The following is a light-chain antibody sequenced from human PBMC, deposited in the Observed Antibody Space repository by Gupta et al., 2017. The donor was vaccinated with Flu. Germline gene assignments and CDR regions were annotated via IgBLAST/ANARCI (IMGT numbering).Light chain of an antibody. CDR1: QNIDSW. J-gene: IGKJ1*01. Sequence: DIQMTQSHSTLSTVVGDSVTMTCRASQNIDSWVAWYQQKPGQAPKLLIYRASSLHSGVPSRFSGRGSGTEFTLTISNLQPDDFATYYCQQYSTFKTFGLGTKVEVK. CDR3: QQYSTFKT. CDR2: RAS. V-gene: IGKV1-5*03.